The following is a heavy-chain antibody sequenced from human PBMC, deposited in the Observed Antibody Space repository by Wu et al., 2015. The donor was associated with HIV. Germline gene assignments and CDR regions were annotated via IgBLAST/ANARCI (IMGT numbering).Heavy chain of an antibody. CDR2: INPKSGDT. CDR3: ARTIHGTYYYDSSGYYPMAHKHYYGMDV. V-gene: IGHV1-2*02. J-gene: IGHJ6*02. D-gene: IGHD3-22*01. Sequence: QVQVVQSGAEVKKPGASVKVSCKASGYTFTGYYIHWVRQAPGQGLEWMGWINPKSGDTNYAQKFQGRVTMTRDTSISTAYMELSRLRSDDTAVYFCARTIHGTYYYDSSGYYPMAHKHYYGMDVWGQGTTVTVSS. CDR1: GYTFTGYY.